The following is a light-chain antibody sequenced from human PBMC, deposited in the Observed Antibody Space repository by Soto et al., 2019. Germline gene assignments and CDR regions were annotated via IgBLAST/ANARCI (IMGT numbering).Light chain of an antibody. J-gene: IGKJ1*01. CDR1: QSISSW. V-gene: IGKV1-5*01. CDR2: DAS. Sequence: IQMPESPSTLSAAVGDRVTITCRASQSISSWLAWYQQKPGKAPKVLIYDASSLESGVPSRFSGSGSGTEFTLTISSLQPDDFATYYCQQYNSYSTFGQGTKVAIK. CDR3: QQYNSYST.